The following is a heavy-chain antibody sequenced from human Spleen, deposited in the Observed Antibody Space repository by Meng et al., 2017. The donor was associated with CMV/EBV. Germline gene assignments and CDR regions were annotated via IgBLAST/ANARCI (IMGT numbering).Heavy chain of an antibody. CDR1: SVSTDNW. D-gene: IGHD3-22*01. J-gene: IGHJ2*01. V-gene: IGHV4-4*02. CDR3: ARGRWSTVTYEVFRYFDL. CDR2: IYHTGRT. Sequence: SVSTDNWGTWVRQPPGKGLEWIGEIYHTGRTNSNPSLNSRLIIAVDKSKNEVSLKLISATAADTAIYYCARGRWSTVTYEVFRYFDLWGRGTLVTVSS.